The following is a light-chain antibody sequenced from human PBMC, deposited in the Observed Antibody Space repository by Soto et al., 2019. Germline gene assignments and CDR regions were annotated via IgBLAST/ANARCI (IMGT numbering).Light chain of an antibody. CDR3: QQYNSYWM. V-gene: IGKV1-5*01. CDR2: DAS. J-gene: IGKJ1*01. Sequence: IQMTQYTSSLSASVGDRVTITCRASQSISSYLNWYQQKPGKAPKLLIYDASRLESGVPSRFSGSGSGTEFTLTISSLQPDDFATYYCQQYNSYWMFGQGGKV. CDR1: QSISSY.